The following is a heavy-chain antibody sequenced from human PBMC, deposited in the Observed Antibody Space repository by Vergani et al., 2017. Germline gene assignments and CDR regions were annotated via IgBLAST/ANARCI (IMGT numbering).Heavy chain of an antibody. Sequence: QMQLQESGPGLVKALETLSLTCTVPGDSIISRSYYWGWIRQPPGKGLEWIGSIYNSGNGDSSSSLKSRITISADTSKNQFSLRLTSVTAADTAVYYCASGKYYSDSTSHFRGRYFDVWGRGTLVTVPS. J-gene: IGHJ2*01. D-gene: IGHD3-16*01. V-gene: IGHV4-39*01. CDR1: GDSIISRSYY. CDR3: ASGKYYSDSTSHFRGRYFDV. CDR2: IYNSGNG.